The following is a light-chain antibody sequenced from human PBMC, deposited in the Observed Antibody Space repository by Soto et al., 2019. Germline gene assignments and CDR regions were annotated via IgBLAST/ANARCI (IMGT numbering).Light chain of an antibody. V-gene: IGKV3-20*01. CDR1: QSLSSSY. CDR3: QQYGSSPT. Sequence: EIVLTQSPGTLSLSPGERATLSCRASQSLSSSYLGWCQQKPGQAPRLLIYGASSRAADIPDRFSGSGSGTDFTLTINRLEPEDFAVYYCQQYGSSPTFGGGTKVEIK. CDR2: GAS. J-gene: IGKJ4*01.